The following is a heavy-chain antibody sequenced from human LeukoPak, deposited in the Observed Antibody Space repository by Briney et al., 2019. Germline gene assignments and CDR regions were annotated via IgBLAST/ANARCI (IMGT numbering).Heavy chain of an antibody. CDR2: IYYSGST. Sequence: SETLSLTCTVSGGSISGYYWSWSRQPPGQGLEWIGYIYYSGSTSYNPSLESRVTISVETSKNQFSLKLNSVTAADTAVYYCMRSGANSGGNWGQGTLVTVSS. CDR3: MRSGANSGGN. CDR1: GGSISGYY. D-gene: IGHD4/OR15-4a*01. J-gene: IGHJ4*02. V-gene: IGHV4-59*01.